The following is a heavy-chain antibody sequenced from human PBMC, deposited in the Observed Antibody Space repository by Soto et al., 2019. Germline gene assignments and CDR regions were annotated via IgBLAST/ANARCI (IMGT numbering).Heavy chain of an antibody. CDR3: AKRSGAGGHSDY. CDR2: VSIGGST. J-gene: IGHJ4*02. Sequence: DVQLLESGGGLVQPEGSLRLSCAASGFTFSSYAMGWVRQGPGKGLEWVAVVSIGGSTHYADSVRGRFTISRDNSKTTLSLQMNSLTAEDTAVYFCAKRSGAGGHSDYWGQGALLNVSS. D-gene: IGHD2-15*01. V-gene: IGHV3-23*01. CDR1: GFTFSSYA.